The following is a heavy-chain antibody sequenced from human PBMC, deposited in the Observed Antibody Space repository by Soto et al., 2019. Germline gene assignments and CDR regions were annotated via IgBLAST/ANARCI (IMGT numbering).Heavy chain of an antibody. V-gene: IGHV1-3*01. D-gene: IGHD1-26*01. Sequence: ASVKVSCKASGYTFTSYAMHWVRQAPGQRLEWMGWINAGNGNTKYAQKFQGRVTMTTDTSTSTAYMELRSLRSEDTAVYYCARDGRSYGYGMDVWGQGTTVTVSS. CDR3: ARDGRSYGYGMDV. CDR1: GYTFTSYA. J-gene: IGHJ6*02. CDR2: INAGNGNT.